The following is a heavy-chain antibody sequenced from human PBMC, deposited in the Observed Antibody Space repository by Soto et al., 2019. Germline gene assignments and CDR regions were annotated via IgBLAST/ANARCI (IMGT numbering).Heavy chain of an antibody. CDR2: IYYSGST. CDR3: ASPKIAFYNWFDP. V-gene: IGHV4-39*01. D-gene: IGHD3-3*02. CDR1: DGSISSSSCY. Sequence: PSQMLSHTCSVADGSISSSSCYRGWIRQPPGKGLEWIGSIYYSGSTYYNPSLKSRVTISVDTSKNQFSLKLSSVTAADTAVYYCASPKIAFYNWFDPWGQGTLVTVSS. J-gene: IGHJ5*02.